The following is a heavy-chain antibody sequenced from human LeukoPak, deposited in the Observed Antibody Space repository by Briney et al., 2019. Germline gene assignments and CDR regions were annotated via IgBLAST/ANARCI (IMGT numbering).Heavy chain of an antibody. CDR2: ISGSGGNT. CDR3: ARTLDYYDSSGYFY. D-gene: IGHD3-22*01. CDR1: GFTFSTYA. V-gene: IGHV3-23*01. J-gene: IGHJ4*02. Sequence: AGGSLRLSCAASGFTFSTYAMSWLRQAPGKGLELVSTISGSGGNTYYADSVKGRFTISRDNSKNTLYLQMNSLRGEDTAVYYCARTLDYYDSSGYFYWGQGTLVTVSS.